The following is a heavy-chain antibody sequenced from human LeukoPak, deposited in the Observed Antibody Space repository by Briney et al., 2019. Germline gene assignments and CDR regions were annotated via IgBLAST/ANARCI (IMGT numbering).Heavy chain of an antibody. J-gene: IGHJ3*02. CDR2: IYYSGST. CDR1: GGSISSYY. D-gene: IGHD2-21*02. Sequence: SETLSLTCTVSGGSISSYYWSWIRQPPGKGLEWIGYIYYSGSTNYNPSLKSRVTISVDTSKNQFSLKLSSVTAADTAVYYCARVRGDGDAFDIWGQGTMVTASS. V-gene: IGHV4-59*01. CDR3: ARVRGDGDAFDI.